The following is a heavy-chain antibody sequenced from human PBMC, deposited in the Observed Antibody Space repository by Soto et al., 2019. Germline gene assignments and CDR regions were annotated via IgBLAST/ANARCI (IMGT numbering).Heavy chain of an antibody. V-gene: IGHV1-3*01. CDR3: ARGGREYYDILTGYCDY. D-gene: IGHD3-9*01. CDR2: INAGNGNT. Sequence: ASVKVSCKASGYTFTSYAMHWVRQAPGQRLEWMGWINAGNGNTKYSQKFQGRVTITRDTSASTAYMELSSLRSEDTAVYYCARGGREYYDILTGYCDYWGQGTLVTVSS. J-gene: IGHJ4*02. CDR1: GYTFTSYA.